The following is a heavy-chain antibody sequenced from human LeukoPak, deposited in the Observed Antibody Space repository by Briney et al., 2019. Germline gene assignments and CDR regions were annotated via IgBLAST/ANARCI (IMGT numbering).Heavy chain of an antibody. CDR3: ARFGYVAAVDL. Sequence: GGSLRLSCAASGFSFSAYWMTWVRQAPGTGLEWVANINPAGTETYYVDPVKGRFTISRDNAKNLLYLQMNSLGAEDTAVYYCARFGYVAAVDLWGQGTLVTVSS. J-gene: IGHJ4*02. V-gene: IGHV3-7*01. CDR1: GFSFSAYW. D-gene: IGHD2-15*01. CDR2: INPAGTET.